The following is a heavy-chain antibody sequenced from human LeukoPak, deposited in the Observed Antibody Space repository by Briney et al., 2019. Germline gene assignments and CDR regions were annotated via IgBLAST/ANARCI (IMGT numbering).Heavy chain of an antibody. CDR3: ARVYDPDDSSGYCFYH. CDR2: INAGNGDT. J-gene: IGHJ4*02. V-gene: IGHV1-3*01. Sequence: GASVKVSCKASGYTFTSYAMHWVRQAPGQRLEWMGWINAGNGDTKYSQKFQGRVTITRDTSASTAYMELSSLRSGDTAVYYCARVYDPDDSSGYCFYHWGEGTLVTVSS. CDR1: GYTFTSYA. D-gene: IGHD3-22*01.